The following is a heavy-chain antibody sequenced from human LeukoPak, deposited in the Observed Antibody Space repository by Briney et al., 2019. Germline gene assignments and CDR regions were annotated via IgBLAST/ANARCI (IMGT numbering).Heavy chain of an antibody. D-gene: IGHD6-13*01. Sequence: SETLSLPCTVCGGSMKRYYWSWVRHPPGKGLEWIVNIYYSASTNYNPSLKSRVTISVDTSKNQFSLKLSSVTAAYTAVYYCARCVAAAGTTWFDPWGQGTLVTVSS. CDR2: IYYSAST. V-gene: IGHV4-59*01. CDR3: ARCVAAAGTTWFDP. CDR1: GGSMKRYY. J-gene: IGHJ5*02.